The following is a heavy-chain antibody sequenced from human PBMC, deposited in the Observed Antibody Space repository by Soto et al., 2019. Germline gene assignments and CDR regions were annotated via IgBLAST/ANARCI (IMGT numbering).Heavy chain of an antibody. Sequence: SGPTLVKPTQTLTLTCSFSGFSLNTSGVGVGWIRQPPGKALERLAFIYWDDDKRYNPSLKSRLTITRDTSKNQVVLRMTNMDPVDTGTYYCAHKNFYMDVWGKGTTVTVSS. V-gene: IGHV2-5*02. CDR3: AHKNFYMDV. CDR2: IYWDDDK. J-gene: IGHJ6*03. CDR1: GFSLNTSGVG.